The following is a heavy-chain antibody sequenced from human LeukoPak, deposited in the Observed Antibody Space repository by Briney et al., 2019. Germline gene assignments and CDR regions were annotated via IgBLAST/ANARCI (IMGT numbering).Heavy chain of an antibody. D-gene: IGHD3-22*01. CDR1: GFTFSSYA. J-gene: IGHJ3*02. CDR2: ISYDGSNK. CDR3: AKKWSGDYDSSGINDAFDI. Sequence: PGGSLRLSCAASGFTFSSYAMHWVRQAPGKGLEWVAIISYDGSNKYYAESVKGRFTISRDNSKNTLYLEMNSLRPEDTAVYYCAKKWSGDYDSSGINDAFDIWGQGTMVTVSS. V-gene: IGHV3-30*04.